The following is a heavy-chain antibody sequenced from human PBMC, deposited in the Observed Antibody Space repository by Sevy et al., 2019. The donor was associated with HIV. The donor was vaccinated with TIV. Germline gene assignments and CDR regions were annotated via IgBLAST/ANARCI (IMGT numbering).Heavy chain of an antibody. Sequence: ASVKVSCKASGYYFTGYYVHWVRQAPGQGLEWMGWINPNGGGTNIGQKFHGRVTMSRDTSITTAYMELTRLRSNDTGVYFCARSVYGSGTYLNDYLGQGTLVTVSS. V-gene: IGHV1-2*02. CDR1: GYYFTGYY. CDR2: INPNGGGT. D-gene: IGHD3-10*01. CDR3: ARSVYGSGTYLNDY. J-gene: IGHJ4*02.